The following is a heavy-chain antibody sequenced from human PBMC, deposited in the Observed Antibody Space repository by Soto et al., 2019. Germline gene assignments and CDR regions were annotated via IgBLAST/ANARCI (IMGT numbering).Heavy chain of an antibody. CDR1: GFSLSTSGVG. J-gene: IGHJ4*02. V-gene: IGHV2-5*02. CDR3: AHHPYYGLAPYSFAY. Sequence: QITLKESGPTLVKPTQTLTLTCTFSGFSLSTSGVGVGWIRQPPGKALEWLAVIYWDDDKRSSSSLKSRLTTTKDTSKNQVVLTMTTMDPVDTATYYCAHHPYYGLAPYSFAYWGQGILVTVSS. CDR2: IYWDDDK. D-gene: IGHD3-10*01.